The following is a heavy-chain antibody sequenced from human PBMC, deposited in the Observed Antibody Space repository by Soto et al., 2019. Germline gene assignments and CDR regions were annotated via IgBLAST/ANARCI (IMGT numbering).Heavy chain of an antibody. J-gene: IGHJ6*02. CDR1: GGTFSSHS. CDR2: IIPIFGTE. CDR3: STSVYSSTTRCYYYYGLDV. D-gene: IGHD2-2*01. Sequence: QVQLVQSGAEVKKPGSSVKVSCKVSGGTFSSHSINWVRQAPGQGPEWMGGIIPIFGTENYAQKLQGRVTITADESTSTAYMELSSLTSEDTALYYCSTSVYSSTTRCYYYYGLDVWGQGTTVIVSS. V-gene: IGHV1-69*01.